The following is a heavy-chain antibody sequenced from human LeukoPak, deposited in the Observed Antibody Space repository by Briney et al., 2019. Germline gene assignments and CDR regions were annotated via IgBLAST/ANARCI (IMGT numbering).Heavy chain of an antibody. CDR1: GGSISTGNYW. CDR2: IFHTGKT. CDR3: ARQMGVGVWALDY. V-gene: IGHV4-39*01. Sequence: SETLSLTCDVSGGSISTGNYWWGWLRQPPGKGLEWIGIIFHTGKTHDTPYLTARVSMSVDTSKHQFSLRLSAVTAADTAVYYCARQMGVGVWALDYWGQGALVTVSS. D-gene: IGHD3-16*01. J-gene: IGHJ4*02.